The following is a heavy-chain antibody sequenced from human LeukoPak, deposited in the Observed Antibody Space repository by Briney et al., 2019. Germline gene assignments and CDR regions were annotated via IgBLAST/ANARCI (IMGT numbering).Heavy chain of an antibody. CDR2: IYYSGST. Sequence: SETLSFTCTVSGGPISSYYWSWIRQPPGKGLEWIGYIYYSGSTNYNPSLKSRVTISVDTSKNQFSLKLSSVTAADTAVYYCARGTYYDYVWGSYRYTSYFDYWGQGTLVTVSS. V-gene: IGHV4-59*01. D-gene: IGHD3-16*02. CDR1: GGPISSYY. J-gene: IGHJ4*02. CDR3: ARGTYYDYVWGSYRYTSYFDY.